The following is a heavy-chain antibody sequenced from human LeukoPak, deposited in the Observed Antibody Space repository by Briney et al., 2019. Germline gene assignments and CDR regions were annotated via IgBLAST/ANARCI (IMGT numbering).Heavy chain of an antibody. CDR1: GYSISSGYY. CDR2: IYHSGST. V-gene: IGHV4-38-2*02. Sequence: SETLSLTCTVSGYSISSGYYWGWIRQPPGKGLEWIGSIYHSGSTYYNPSLKSRVTISVDTSKNQFSLKLSSVTAADTAVYYCARGGRGTGNDYWGQGTLVTVSS. J-gene: IGHJ4*02. CDR3: ARGGRGTGNDY. D-gene: IGHD1-1*01.